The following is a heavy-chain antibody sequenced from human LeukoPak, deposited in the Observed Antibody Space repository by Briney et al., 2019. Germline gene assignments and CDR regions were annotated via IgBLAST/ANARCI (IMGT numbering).Heavy chain of an antibody. Sequence: APVKVSCKASGYTFSSYGISWVRQAPGQGLEWMGWISAYNGNTDYAQKFQGRVTMTTDTSTSTAYMELRSLRSDDTAVYYCARDCTGGGCYSIYWGQGTLATVSS. CDR3: ARDCTGGGCYSIY. CDR1: GYTFSSYG. D-gene: IGHD2-15*01. J-gene: IGHJ4*02. CDR2: ISAYNGNT. V-gene: IGHV1-18*01.